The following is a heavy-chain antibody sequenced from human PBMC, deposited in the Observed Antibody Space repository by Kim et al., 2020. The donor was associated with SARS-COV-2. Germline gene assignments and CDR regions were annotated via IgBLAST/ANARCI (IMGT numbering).Heavy chain of an antibody. CDR3: ARNRITMIGLYYFDY. CDR1: GGTFSSYA. V-gene: IGHV1-69*13. CDR2: IIPIFGTA. J-gene: IGHJ4*02. D-gene: IGHD3-22*01. Sequence: SVKVSCKASGGTFSSYAISWVRQAPGQGLEWMGGIIPIFGTANYAQKFQGRVTITADESTSTAYMELSSLRSEDTAVYYCARNRITMIGLYYFDYWGQGTLVTVSS.